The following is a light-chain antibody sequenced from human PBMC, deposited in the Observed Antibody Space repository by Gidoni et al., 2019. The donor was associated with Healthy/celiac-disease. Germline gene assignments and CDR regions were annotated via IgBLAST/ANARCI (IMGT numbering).Light chain of an antibody. CDR3: QQYNNWPWT. CDR1: QSVSSN. CDR2: GAS. V-gene: IGKV3-15*01. J-gene: IGKJ1*01. Sequence: EIVMSPSPATLSVSPGERATLSCRASQSVSSNLAWYQQKPGQAPRLLIYGASTRATGIPARFSGSESGTEFTLTISSLQSEDFAVYYCQQYNNWPWTFXQXTKVEIK.